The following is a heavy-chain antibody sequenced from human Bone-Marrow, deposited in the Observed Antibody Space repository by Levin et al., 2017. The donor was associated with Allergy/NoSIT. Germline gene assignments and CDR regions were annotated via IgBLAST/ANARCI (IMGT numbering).Heavy chain of an antibody. CDR2: IYYSGST. J-gene: IGHJ6*02. V-gene: IGHV4-59*01. D-gene: IGHD2/OR15-2a*01. CDR1: GGSISSYY. Sequence: SCTVSGGSISSYYWSWIRQPPGKGLEWIGYIYYSGSTNYNPSLKSRVTISVDTSKNQFSLKLSSVTAADTAVYYCARSSMAYYYYGMDGWGQGTTVTVSS. CDR3: ARSSMAYYYYGMDG.